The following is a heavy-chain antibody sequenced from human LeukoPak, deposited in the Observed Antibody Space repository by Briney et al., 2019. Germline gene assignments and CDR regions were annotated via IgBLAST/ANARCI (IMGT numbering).Heavy chain of an antibody. CDR3: AREALTTNRFDP. CDR2: IYNRGDR. Sequence: PGESLRLSCVASGFTVSSTHMSWYRQAPGKGLEWVSVIYNRGDRNYADSVKGRFTISRDNSKNTLYLQMDSLRAEDTAVYYCAREALTTNRFDPWGQGTLVTVSS. CDR1: GFTVSSTH. J-gene: IGHJ5*02. V-gene: IGHV3-53*01. D-gene: IGHD4-11*01.